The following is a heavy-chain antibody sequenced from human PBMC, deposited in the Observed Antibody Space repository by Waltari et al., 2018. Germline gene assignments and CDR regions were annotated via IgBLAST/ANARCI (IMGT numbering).Heavy chain of an antibody. D-gene: IGHD3-22*01. J-gene: IGHJ3*02. CDR3: ARDLPYYESSGDVEAFEI. V-gene: IGHV4-59*01. Sequence: QVLLQESGPGLVKPSETLSLTCTVSGGSIGGYYWSWIRQPPGKELEWIGYFYYSGSTIYNPSLKSRVTISVDMSKNQFSLNLKSVTAADTAVYYCARDLPYYESSGDVEAFEIWGQGTVVAVSS. CDR1: GGSIGGYY. CDR2: FYYSGST.